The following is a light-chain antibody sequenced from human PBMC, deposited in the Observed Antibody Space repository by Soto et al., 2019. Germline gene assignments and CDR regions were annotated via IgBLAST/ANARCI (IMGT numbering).Light chain of an antibody. CDR3: QVHLPSHPGYT. Sequence: EIVLTQSPGTLSLSPGERATLSCTTSQLVYNSLLAWYQQRSVHSPRLLIQGASCTAAGIPDRFSGSGSGTDFILTVSRLEPDEFAVYYCQVHLPSHPGYTFGQGTKLEIK. V-gene: IGKV3-20*01. CDR1: QLVYNSL. CDR2: GAS. J-gene: IGKJ2*01.